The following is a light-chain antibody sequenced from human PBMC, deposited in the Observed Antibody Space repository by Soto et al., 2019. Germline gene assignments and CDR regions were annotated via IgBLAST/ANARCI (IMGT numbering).Light chain of an antibody. J-gene: IGKJ3*01. CDR2: DAS. CDR3: QQRSNL. CDR1: QSVSTY. Sequence: IVLTQSPATLSLSPGETATLSCRASQSVSTYLAWYQQKPGQAPRLLIYDASNRATGVPARFSGSGSGTDFTLTISSLEPEDFAVYYCQQRSNLFGPGTRVDIK. V-gene: IGKV3-11*01.